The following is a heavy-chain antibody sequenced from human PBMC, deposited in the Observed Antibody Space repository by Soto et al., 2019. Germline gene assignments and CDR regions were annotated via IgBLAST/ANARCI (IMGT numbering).Heavy chain of an antibody. D-gene: IGHD2-8*01. CDR2: IHHNGDT. CDR3: ARTRQSCTTSRCHDVYFDF. CDR1: GDSMNTNNW. J-gene: IGHJ4*02. Sequence: QVQLQESGPGLVRPAGTLSLTCAVFGDSMNTNNWWSWVRQTPGTGLEWIGEIHHNGDTTYTTSLKSRVTMSLDKSKYHFSLSLTAVTAADTAVYYCARTRQSCTTSRCHDVYFDFWGRGTLVTVSS. V-gene: IGHV4-4*02.